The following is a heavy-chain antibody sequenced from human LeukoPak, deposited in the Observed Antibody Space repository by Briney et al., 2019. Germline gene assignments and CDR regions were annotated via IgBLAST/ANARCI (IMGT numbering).Heavy chain of an antibody. J-gene: IGHJ6*03. CDR2: ISGSGGST. Sequence: GGSLRLSCVASGFTFSSNGMHWVRQAPGKGLEWVSAISGSGGSTYYADSVKGRFTISRDNSKNTLYLQMNSLRAEDTAVYYCAKGADCSGGSCYVSQSYYYYMDVWGKGTTVTVSS. V-gene: IGHV3-23*01. D-gene: IGHD2-15*01. CDR1: GFTFSSNG. CDR3: AKGADCSGGSCYVSQSYYYYMDV.